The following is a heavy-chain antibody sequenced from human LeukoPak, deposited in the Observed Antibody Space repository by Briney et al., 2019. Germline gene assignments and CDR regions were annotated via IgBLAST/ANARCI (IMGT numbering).Heavy chain of an antibody. CDR1: GGSLSSSNNY. Sequence: SETLSLTCTVSGGSLSSSNNYWGWTRQPPGKGLEWFGSISYSGGTSYNPSLRSRVTISVDTSKNQFSVKLSSVTAADTAVYYCARGLRGESSGNNWFDPWGQGTLVTVSS. J-gene: IGHJ5*02. CDR3: ARGLRGESSGNNWFDP. V-gene: IGHV4-39*07. CDR2: ISYSGGT. D-gene: IGHD3-22*01.